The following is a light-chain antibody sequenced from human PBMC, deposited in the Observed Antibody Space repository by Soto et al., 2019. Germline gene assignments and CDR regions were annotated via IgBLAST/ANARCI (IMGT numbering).Light chain of an antibody. J-gene: IGKJ2*01. Sequence: EIVLTQSPATLSLSPGEGAILSCRASQTVNTYLAWYQQKPGHAPRLLIYDASNRATGITARFSGSGSGTDFPLTVSSLEPEDVAVYYCQQRSGNWLTFGQGTKLEIK. CDR3: QQRSGNWLT. CDR1: QTVNTY. CDR2: DAS. V-gene: IGKV3-11*01.